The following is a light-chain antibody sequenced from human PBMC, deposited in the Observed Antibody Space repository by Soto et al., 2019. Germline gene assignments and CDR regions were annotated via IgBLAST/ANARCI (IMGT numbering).Light chain of an antibody. CDR2: AAS. CDR1: QGISSY. CDR3: QQYYSCPLT. Sequence: AIRMTQSPSSLSASTGDRVTITCRASQGISSYLAWYQQKPGKAPKLLIYAASTLQSGVPSRFSGSGSGTECTLTISCLQSEEFATYYCQQYYSCPLTFGGGTKVEIK. V-gene: IGKV1-8*01. J-gene: IGKJ4*01.